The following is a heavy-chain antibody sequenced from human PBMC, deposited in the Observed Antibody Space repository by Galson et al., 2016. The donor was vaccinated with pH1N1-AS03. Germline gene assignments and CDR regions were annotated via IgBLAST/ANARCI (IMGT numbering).Heavy chain of an antibody. J-gene: IGHJ4*02. V-gene: IGHV3-23*01. CDR3: ARDSGRDTWTAYSFAS. CDR2: ITGTSGTT. CDR1: GFTFSTFA. D-gene: IGHD1-1*01. Sequence: SLRLSCAASGFTFSTFAMSWVRRAPGKGLEWVATITGTSGTTYYADSVKGRFTVSRENSRNTLYLQMNNLRAEDSALYYCARDSGRDTWTAYSFASWGQGALVTVSS.